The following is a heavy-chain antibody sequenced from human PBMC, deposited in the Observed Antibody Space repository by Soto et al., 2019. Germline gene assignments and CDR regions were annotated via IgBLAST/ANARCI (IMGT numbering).Heavy chain of an antibody. Sequence: GGSLRLSCAASGFTFSNAWMSWVRQAPGKGLEWVGRIKSKTDGGTTDYAAPVKGRFTISRDDSKNTLYLQMNSLKTEETAVYYCTTVTIFGVVISTKYYYYYYMDVWGKGTTVTVSS. CDR2: IKSKTDGGTT. D-gene: IGHD3-3*01. V-gene: IGHV3-15*01. CDR1: GFTFSNAW. J-gene: IGHJ6*03. CDR3: TTVTIFGVVISTKYYYYYYMDV.